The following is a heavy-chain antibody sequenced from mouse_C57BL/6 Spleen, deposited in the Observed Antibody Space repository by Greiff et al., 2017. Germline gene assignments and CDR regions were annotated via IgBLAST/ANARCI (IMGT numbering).Heavy chain of an antibody. CDR1: GYTFTSYW. CDR2: IYPGSGST. D-gene: IGHD2-4*01. J-gene: IGHJ4*01. V-gene: IGHV1-55*01. Sequence: QVQLQPPGAELVKPGASVKMSCKASGYTFTSYWITWVKQRPGQGLEWIGDIYPGSGSTNYNEKFKSKATLTVDTSSSTAYMQLSSLTSEDSAVYYCARERYDYDNAMDYWGQGTSVTVSS. CDR3: ARERYDYDNAMDY.